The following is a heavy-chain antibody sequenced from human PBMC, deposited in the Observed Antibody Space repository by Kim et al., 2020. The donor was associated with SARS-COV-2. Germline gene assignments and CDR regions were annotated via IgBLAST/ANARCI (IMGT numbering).Heavy chain of an antibody. CDR3: ARQGHYYGSGSYQDAFDI. D-gene: IGHD3-10*01. V-gene: IGHV4-39*01. Sequence: SETLSLTCTVSGGSISSSSYYWGWIRQPPGKGLEWIGSIYYSGSTYYNPSLKSRVTISVDTSKNQFSLKLSSVTAADTAVYYCARQGHYYGSGSYQDAFDIWGQGTMVTVSS. J-gene: IGHJ3*02. CDR2: IYYSGST. CDR1: GGSISSSSYY.